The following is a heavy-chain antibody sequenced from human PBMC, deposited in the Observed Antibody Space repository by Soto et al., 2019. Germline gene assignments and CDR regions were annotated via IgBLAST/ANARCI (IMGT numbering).Heavy chain of an antibody. CDR1: GCSISSSSYY. Sequence: PSESLSFTCTFSGCSISSSSYYWGWIRQPPGKGLEWIGSIYYSGSTYYNPSLKSRVTISVDTSKNQFSLKLSSVTAADTAVYYCASYSSSTHFDYWGQGTLVTVSS. CDR2: IYYSGST. J-gene: IGHJ4*02. CDR3: ASYSSSTHFDY. V-gene: IGHV4-39*01. D-gene: IGHD6-6*01.